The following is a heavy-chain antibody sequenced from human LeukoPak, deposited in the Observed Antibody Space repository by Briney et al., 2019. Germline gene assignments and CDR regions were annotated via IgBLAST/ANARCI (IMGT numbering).Heavy chain of an antibody. D-gene: IGHD6-19*01. CDR2: ISYGGST. Sequence: SETLSLTCIVSGGSISPYYWSWIRQPPGKGLEWIGFISYGGSTNYNPSLRSRVTMSVDTSKNQFSLKLSSVTAADTAVYYCARGFSNGWYQDHWGQGTPVTVSS. CDR1: GGSISPYY. J-gene: IGHJ4*02. CDR3: ARGFSNGWYQDH. V-gene: IGHV4-59*01.